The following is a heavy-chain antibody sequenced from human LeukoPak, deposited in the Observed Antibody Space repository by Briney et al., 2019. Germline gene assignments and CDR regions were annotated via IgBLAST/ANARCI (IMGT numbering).Heavy chain of an antibody. CDR2: IASFDNGNT. V-gene: IGHV1-18*01. CDR3: ARVQEVYANSLYYLYYMDV. D-gene: IGHD2-8*01. J-gene: IGHJ6*03. CDR1: GGTFSNYA. Sequence: ASVKVSCKASGGTFSNYAISWVRQAPGQGLEWMGWIASFDNGNTKYAQKFVDRVTMTKDKSTSTAYMDLKSLTSDDTAIYYCARVQEVYANSLYYLYYMDVWGKGTTVTVSS.